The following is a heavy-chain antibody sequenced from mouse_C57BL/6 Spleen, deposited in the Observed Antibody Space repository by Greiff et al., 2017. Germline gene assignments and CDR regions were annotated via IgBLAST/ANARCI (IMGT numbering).Heavy chain of an antibody. V-gene: IGHV1-50*01. J-gene: IGHJ2*01. CDR3: ARPLDGYYDY. Sequence: VQLQQPGAELVKPGASVKLSCKASGYTFTSYWMQWVKQRPGQGLEWIGEIDPSDSYTNYNQKFKGKATLTVDTSSSTAYMQLSSLTSEDSAVYYCARPLDGYYDYWGKGTTLTVSS. CDR2: IDPSDSYT. D-gene: IGHD2-3*01. CDR1: GYTFTSYW.